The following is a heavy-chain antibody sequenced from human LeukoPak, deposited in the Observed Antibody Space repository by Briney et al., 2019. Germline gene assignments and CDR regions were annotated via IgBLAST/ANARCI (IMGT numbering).Heavy chain of an antibody. V-gene: IGHV3-30*02. J-gene: IGHJ4*02. CDR2: IRYDGSNK. Sequence: PGGSLRLSCAASGFTFSSYGMHWVRQVPGKGLEWVAFIRYDGSNKYYADSVKGRFTISRDNSKNTLYLQMNSLRAEDTAVYYCARDRGTTVVKALDYWGQGTLVTVSS. CDR1: GFTFSSYG. D-gene: IGHD4-23*01. CDR3: ARDRGTTVVKALDY.